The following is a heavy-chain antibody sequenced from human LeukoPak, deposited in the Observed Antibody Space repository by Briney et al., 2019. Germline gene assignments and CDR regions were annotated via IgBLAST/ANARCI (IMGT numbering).Heavy chain of an antibody. CDR2: IIPIFDTT. D-gene: IGHD3-9*01. V-gene: IGHV1-69*13. Sequence: SVKVSCKASGGTFSSYAISWVRQAPGQGLEWMGGIIPIFDTTNYAQKFQGRVTFTADESTSTAYMELSSLRSEDTAVYYCARGFAGYDILTGYTFDPWGQGTLVTVSS. CDR3: ARGFAGYDILTGYTFDP. CDR1: GGTFSSYA. J-gene: IGHJ5*02.